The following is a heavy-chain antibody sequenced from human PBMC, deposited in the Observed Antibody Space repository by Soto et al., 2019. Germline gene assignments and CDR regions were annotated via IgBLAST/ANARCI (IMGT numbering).Heavy chain of an antibody. D-gene: IGHD2-15*01. CDR1: GGDLTNSG. CDR3: ANEDGAAFKS. CDR2: IFPLVAMV. J-gene: IGHJ4*02. V-gene: IGHV1-69*12. Sequence: QVHLVQSGAEMKKPGSSVKVSCKVSGGDLTNSGISWVRQAPGQGLEWMGGIFPLVAMVDYSQKFQGGVTITADESTNTAYMDLGSLRSEDSAVYYCANEDGAAFKSWGQGTLVIVSS.